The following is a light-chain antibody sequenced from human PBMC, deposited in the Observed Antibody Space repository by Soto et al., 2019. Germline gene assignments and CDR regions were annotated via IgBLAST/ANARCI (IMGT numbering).Light chain of an antibody. J-gene: IGKJ1*01. CDR1: QSVSSNY. Sequence: ETVLTQSPGTLSLSPGERATLSCRASQSVSSNYLAWYQHIPGQAPRLLIYGASTRATGIPDRFSSSGSGTVFTLTISRLEPEDFAVYYCQQFDRSLPSWTFGQGTKVE. V-gene: IGKV3-20*01. CDR3: QQFDRSLPSWT. CDR2: GAS.